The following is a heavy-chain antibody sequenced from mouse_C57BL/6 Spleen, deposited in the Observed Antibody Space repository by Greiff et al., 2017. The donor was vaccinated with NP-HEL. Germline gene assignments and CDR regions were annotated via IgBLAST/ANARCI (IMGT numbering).Heavy chain of an antibody. D-gene: IGHD2-3*01. CDR1: GYTFTSYG. V-gene: IGHV1-81*01. CDR3: ARALNDDGTTGGYFDY. Sequence: VQLQQSGAELARPGASVKLSCKASGYTFTSYGISWVKQRTGQGLEWIGEIYPRSGNTYYNEKFKGKATLTADKSSSTAYMELRSLTAEDSAVYFCARALNDDGTTGGYFDYWGQGTTLTVSS. CDR2: IYPRSGNT. J-gene: IGHJ2*01.